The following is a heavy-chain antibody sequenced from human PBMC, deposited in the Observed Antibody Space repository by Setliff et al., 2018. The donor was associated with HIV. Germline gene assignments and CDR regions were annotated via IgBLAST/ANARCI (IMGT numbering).Heavy chain of an antibody. CDR3: ARDGSSLDV. D-gene: IGHD6-6*01. J-gene: IGHJ4*02. CDR1: GFTFSTYR. Sequence: GGSLRLSCAASGFTFSTYRMNWVRQAPGKGLEWVSSISSSSSYIYYADSLKGRLTSSRDNAKNSLYLQMNSLRAEDTAVYYCARDGSSLDVWGQGTLVTVSS. V-gene: IGHV3-21*01. CDR2: ISSSSSYI.